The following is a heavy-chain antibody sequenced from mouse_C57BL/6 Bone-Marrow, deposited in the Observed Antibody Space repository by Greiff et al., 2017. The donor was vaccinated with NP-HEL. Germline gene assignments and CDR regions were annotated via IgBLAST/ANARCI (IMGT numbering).Heavy chain of an antibody. J-gene: IGHJ1*03. CDR1: GFTFSSYA. Sequence: EVMLVESGGGLVKPGGSLKLSCAASGFTFSSYAMSWVRQTPEKRLEWVATISDGGSYTYYPDNVKGRFTISRDNAKNNLYLQMSHLKSEDTAMYYCARDRGDGYYVWYFDVWGTGTTVTVSS. CDR3: ARDRGDGYYVWYFDV. D-gene: IGHD2-3*01. V-gene: IGHV5-4*01. CDR2: ISDGGSYT.